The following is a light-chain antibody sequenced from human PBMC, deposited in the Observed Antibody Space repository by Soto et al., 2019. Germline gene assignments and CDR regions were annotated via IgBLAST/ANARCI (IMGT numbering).Light chain of an antibody. J-gene: IGKJ5*01. CDR1: QSVSSY. CDR3: QQRSNWPPIT. Sequence: EIVLTQSPATLSLSPGERATLSCRASQSVSSYLAWYQQKPGKAPRLLIYDASNRPSGITARFSGSGSGTDFTLTISRLEPEDFAVYYCQQRSNWPPITFGQGTRMEIK. V-gene: IGKV3-11*01. CDR2: DAS.